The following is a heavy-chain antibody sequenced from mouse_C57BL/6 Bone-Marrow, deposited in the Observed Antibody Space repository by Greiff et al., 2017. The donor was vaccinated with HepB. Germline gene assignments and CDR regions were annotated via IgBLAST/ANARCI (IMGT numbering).Heavy chain of an antibody. Sequence: EVKLMESGGDLVKPGGSLKLSCAASGFTFSSYGMSWVRQTPDKRLEWVATLSSGGRYTYYPDSVKGRFTISIDNAKKTLYLQMSSLKSEDTAMYYCARHIQGYYYGSSYYYAMDYWGQGTSVTVSS. J-gene: IGHJ4*01. CDR3: ARHIQGYYYGSSYYYAMDY. D-gene: IGHD1-1*01. CDR1: GFTFSSYG. V-gene: IGHV5-6*01. CDR2: LSSGGRYT.